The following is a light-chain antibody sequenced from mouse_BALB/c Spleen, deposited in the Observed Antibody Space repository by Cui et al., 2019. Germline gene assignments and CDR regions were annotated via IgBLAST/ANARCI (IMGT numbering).Light chain of an antibody. V-gene: IGKV11-125*01. Sequence: QMNQSPSSLSASLGDTITITYHASQHINVWLSWYQQKPGNIPKLLIYKASNMNTGVPSRFSGSGSGTGFTLTISSLQPEDSATYYCQQGQSYPLTFGGGTKLEIK. CDR3: QQGQSYPLT. J-gene: IGKJ1*01. CDR2: KAS. CDR1: QHINVW.